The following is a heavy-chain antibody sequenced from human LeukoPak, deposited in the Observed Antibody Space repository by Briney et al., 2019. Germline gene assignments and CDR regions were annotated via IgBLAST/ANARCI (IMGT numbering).Heavy chain of an antibody. CDR1: GGSISSYY. J-gene: IGHJ5*02. CDR3: ARISGYEVWFDP. CDR2: IYYSGST. D-gene: IGHD5-12*01. Sequence: TSETLSLTCTVSGGSISSYYWSWLRQPPGKGLEWIGYIYYSGSTNYNPSLKSRVTISVDTSKNQFSLKLSSVTAADTAVYYCARISGYEVWFDPWGQGTQVTVSS. V-gene: IGHV4-59*01.